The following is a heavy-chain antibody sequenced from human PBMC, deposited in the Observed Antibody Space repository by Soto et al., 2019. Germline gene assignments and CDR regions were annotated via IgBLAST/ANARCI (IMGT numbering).Heavy chain of an antibody. CDR2: IYPGDSDT. V-gene: IGHV5-51*01. CDR3: ARLQHLGITGTTSRAPFDY. CDR1: GYSFTSYW. Sequence: GESLKISCKGSGYSFTSYWIGWVRQMPGKGLEWMGIIYPGDSDTRYSPSFQGQVTISADKSISTAYLQWSSLKASDTAMYYCARLQHLGITGTTSRAPFDYWGQGTLVTVSS. J-gene: IGHJ4*02. D-gene: IGHD1-7*01.